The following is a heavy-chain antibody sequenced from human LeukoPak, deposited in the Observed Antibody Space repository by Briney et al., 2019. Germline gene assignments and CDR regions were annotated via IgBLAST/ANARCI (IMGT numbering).Heavy chain of an antibody. V-gene: IGHV4-59*01. CDR2: IYYSGST. CDR1: GGSISSYY. Sequence: AETLSLICPVSGGSISSYYRSWLRQPPVKGLERIGYIYYSGSTNYTPSLKSRVTISVDTSKNQFSLKLSSLTAADTAVYYCASWSLFDWLSPTGAWFDPRGQGTLVTVSS. D-gene: IGHD3-9*01. CDR3: ASWSLFDWLSPTGAWFDP. J-gene: IGHJ5*02.